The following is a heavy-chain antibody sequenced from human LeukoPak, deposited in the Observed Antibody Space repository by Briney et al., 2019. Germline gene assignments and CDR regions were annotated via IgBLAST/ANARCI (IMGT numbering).Heavy chain of an antibody. V-gene: IGHV4-4*09. CDR3: ARHWELLEGDYYYYYMDV. Sequence: SETLSLTCTVSGGSISSYYWSWLRQPPGKGLEWIGYIYTSGSTNYNPSLKSRVTISVDTSKNQFSLKLSSVPAAGTAVYYCARHWELLEGDYYYYYMDVWGKGTTVTVSS. D-gene: IGHD1-26*01. J-gene: IGHJ6*03. CDR2: IYTSGST. CDR1: GGSISSYY.